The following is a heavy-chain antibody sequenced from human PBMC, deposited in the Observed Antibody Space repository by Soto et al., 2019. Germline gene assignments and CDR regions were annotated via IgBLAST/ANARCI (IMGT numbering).Heavy chain of an antibody. D-gene: IGHD5-12*01. CDR1: GGTFSSYA. V-gene: IGHV1-69*13. Sequence: ASVKVSCKASGGTFSSYAISWVRQAPGQGLEWMGGIIPIFGTANYAQKFQGRVTITADESTSTAYMELSSLRSEDTAVYYCAREGRDGYIHRYFQHWGQGSLVTVSS. CDR2: IIPIFGTA. J-gene: IGHJ1*01. CDR3: AREGRDGYIHRYFQH.